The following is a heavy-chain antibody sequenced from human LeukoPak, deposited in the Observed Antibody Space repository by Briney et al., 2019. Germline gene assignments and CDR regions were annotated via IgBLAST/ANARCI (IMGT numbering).Heavy chain of an antibody. D-gene: IGHD6-13*01. CDR1: GYTLTSYG. J-gene: IGHJ4*02. CDR3: ARDQSLVAYSSTWFDY. V-gene: IGHV1-18*01. CDR2: ISAYNGNT. Sequence: ASVKVSCMASGYTLTSYGISWVRQAPGQGLEWMGWISAYNGNTDYAQNLQGRVTMTTDTLTSTAYMELRRLRSDDTAVYYCARDQSLVAYSSTWFDYWGQGTPVTVSS.